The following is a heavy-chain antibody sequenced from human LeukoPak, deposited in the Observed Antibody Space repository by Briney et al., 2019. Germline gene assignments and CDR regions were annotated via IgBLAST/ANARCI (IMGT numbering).Heavy chain of an antibody. Sequence: GGSLRLSCAASGFTFSSYAMSWVRQAPGKGLEWVSAISGSGGSTYYADSVKGRFTISKDNSKNTLYLQMNSLRAEDTAVYYCARYYDSSGYYWGHFGYWGQGTLVTVSS. D-gene: IGHD3-22*01. CDR2: ISGSGGST. J-gene: IGHJ4*02. CDR3: ARYYDSSGYYWGHFGY. CDR1: GFTFSSYA. V-gene: IGHV3-23*01.